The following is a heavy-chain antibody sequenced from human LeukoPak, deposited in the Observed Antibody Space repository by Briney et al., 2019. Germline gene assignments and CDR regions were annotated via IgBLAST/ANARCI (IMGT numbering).Heavy chain of an antibody. CDR2: INWNGGST. J-gene: IGHJ4*02. Sequence: GGSLRLSCAASGFTFGNYGMSWVRQAPGKGLEWVSGINWNGGSTGYADSVEGRFTIFRDNAKNSQYLQMNSLRVEDTALYYCARDAPAMVRGVIITPYFDYWGQGTLVTVSS. CDR1: GFTFGNYG. D-gene: IGHD3-10*01. V-gene: IGHV3-20*04. CDR3: ARDAPAMVRGVIITPYFDY.